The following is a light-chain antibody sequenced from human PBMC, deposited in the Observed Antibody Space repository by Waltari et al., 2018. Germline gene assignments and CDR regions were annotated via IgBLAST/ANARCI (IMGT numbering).Light chain of an antibody. CDR3: SSYTSSSSPLV. CDR1: SSDVGGYNY. Sequence: QSALTQPAPVSGSPGQSITISCTGTSSDVGGYNYVSWYQQPPGKVPKLMIYDVSNRPSGVSNRFSGSKSGNTASLTISGLQAEDEADYYCSSYTSSSSPLVFGTGTKVTVL. V-gene: IGLV2-14*03. CDR2: DVS. J-gene: IGLJ1*01.